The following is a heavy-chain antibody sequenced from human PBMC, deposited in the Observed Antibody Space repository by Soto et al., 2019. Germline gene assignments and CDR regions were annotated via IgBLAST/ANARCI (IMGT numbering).Heavy chain of an antibody. D-gene: IGHD6-13*01. V-gene: IGHV1-18*01. CDR1: GYTFTSYG. Sequence: ASVKVSCKASGYTFTSYGISWVRQAPGQGLEWMGWISAANGDTKYSPKFQGRVTITRDTSASTAYMELSSLRSEDTAVYYCVRRHVSATGIDWFDPWGQGTLVTVSS. CDR2: ISAANGDT. J-gene: IGHJ5*02. CDR3: VRRHVSATGIDWFDP.